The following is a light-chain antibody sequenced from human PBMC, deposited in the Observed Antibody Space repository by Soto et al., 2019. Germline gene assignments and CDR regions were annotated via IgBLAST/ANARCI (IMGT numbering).Light chain of an antibody. J-gene: IGLJ1*01. CDR3: SSDTSSRTL. CDR1: SSDVGDYNY. V-gene: IGLV2-14*01. CDR2: DVS. Sequence: QSVLTQPASVSGSPGQSSTLSCTGTSSDVGDYNYVSWYQQHPGKAPKLMLYDVSNRPSGISNRFSGSKSGNTASLTNSGLQAEDEDDDYCSSDTSSRTLFGTGTKLTVL.